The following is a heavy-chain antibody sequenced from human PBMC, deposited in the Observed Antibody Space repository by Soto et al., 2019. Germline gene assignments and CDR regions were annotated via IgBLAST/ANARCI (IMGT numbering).Heavy chain of an antibody. CDR2: ITASGSHT. Sequence: EVQVLESGGGLVQPGGSLRLSCVASGFAFNNQDMCWVRQAPGKGLEWVSGITASGSHTYYADSVKGRFTISRDNSKNTFYLQMNSLRADDTAVYFCAKDAPRSSGWFYFDHWGQGTLVTVSS. V-gene: IGHV3-23*01. CDR3: AKDAPRSSGWFYFDH. CDR1: GFAFNNQD. J-gene: IGHJ4*02. D-gene: IGHD6-19*01.